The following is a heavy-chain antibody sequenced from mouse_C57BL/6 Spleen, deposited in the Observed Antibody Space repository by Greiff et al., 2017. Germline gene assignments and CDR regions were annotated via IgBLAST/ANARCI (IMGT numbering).Heavy chain of an antibody. Sequence: QVQLQQPGAELVKPGASVKMSCKASGYTFTSYWITWVKQRPGQGLEWIGDIYPGSGSTNYNEKFKSKATLTVDTSSSTAYMQLSSLTSEDSAVXYCAREGGYYDYDGGYYFDYWGQGTTLTVSS. CDR2: IYPGSGST. D-gene: IGHD2-4*01. CDR1: GYTFTSYW. J-gene: IGHJ2*01. CDR3: AREGGYYDYDGGYYFDY. V-gene: IGHV1-55*01.